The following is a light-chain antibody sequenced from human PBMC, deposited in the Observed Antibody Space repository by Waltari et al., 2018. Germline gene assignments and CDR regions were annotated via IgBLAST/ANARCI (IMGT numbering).Light chain of an antibody. CDR3: QQSYSTPYT. CDR2: AAS. CDR1: QSISNY. Sequence: DIQMTQSPSSLSASIGDRVTITCRASQSISNYLNWYQQKPGNAPNLLIYAASSLQSGVPSRFSGSGSGTDFTLTINSLHPEDLATYYCQQSYSTPYTFGQGTKLEIK. J-gene: IGKJ2*01. V-gene: IGKV1-39*01.